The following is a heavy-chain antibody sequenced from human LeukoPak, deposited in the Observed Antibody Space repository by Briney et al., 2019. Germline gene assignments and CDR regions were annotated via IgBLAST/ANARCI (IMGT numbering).Heavy chain of an antibody. J-gene: IGHJ6*03. CDR3: ARDGNRDGDMDV. V-gene: IGHV3-48*01. CDR2: ISSSSSLI. D-gene: IGHD1-1*01. Sequence: PGGSLRLSCAASGFTFSSYTMYWVRQAPGKGLEWVAYISSSSSLIYYAGSVKGRFTVSRDSAKRSLYLQMNSLRAEDTAVYYCARDGNRDGDMDVWGKGTTVTVSS. CDR1: GFTFSSYT.